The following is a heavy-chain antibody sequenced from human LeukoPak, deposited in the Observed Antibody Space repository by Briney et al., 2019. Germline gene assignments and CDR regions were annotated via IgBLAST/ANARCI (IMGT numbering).Heavy chain of an antibody. Sequence: GGSLRLSCAASGFTFSSYWMSWVRQAPGKGLEWVANIKQDGSEKYYVDSVKGRFTISRDNAKNSLFLQMNSLRAEDTAVYYCARVLDDQYGSGSSMDVWGKGTTVTVSS. CDR3: ARVLDDQYGSGSSMDV. CDR2: IKQDGSEK. CDR1: GFTFSSYW. V-gene: IGHV3-7*01. J-gene: IGHJ6*03. D-gene: IGHD3-10*01.